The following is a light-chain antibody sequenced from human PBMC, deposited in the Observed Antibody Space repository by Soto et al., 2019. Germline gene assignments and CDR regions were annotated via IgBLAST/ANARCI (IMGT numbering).Light chain of an antibody. J-gene: IGKJ4*01. Sequence: DIQVTQSPSSLSASVGDRVTITSRGSQGITSYLTWYQRKPGKAPKVLIYAACSLPRGVPSRFRGSGCGTDFTLTISSLQHEDFATYYCQQSYSTRTFGGGTKVDIK. CDR2: AAC. CDR1: QGITSY. V-gene: IGKV1-39*01. CDR3: QQSYSTRT.